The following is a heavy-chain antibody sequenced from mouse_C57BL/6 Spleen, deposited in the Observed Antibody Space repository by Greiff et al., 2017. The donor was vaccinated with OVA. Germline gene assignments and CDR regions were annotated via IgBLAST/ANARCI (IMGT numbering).Heavy chain of an antibody. J-gene: IGHJ2*01. D-gene: IGHD1-1*01. CDR3: AIGTAVADY. V-gene: IGHV1-52*01. CDR1: GYTFTSYW. Sequence: QVQLQQPGAELVRPGSSVKLSCKASGYTFTSYWMHWVKQRPIQGLEWIGNIDPSDRDTQYNQKFKDKATLTADKSSSTAYMQLSSLTSEDAAVYYSAIGTAVADYWGQGTTLTVSS. CDR2: IDPSDRDT.